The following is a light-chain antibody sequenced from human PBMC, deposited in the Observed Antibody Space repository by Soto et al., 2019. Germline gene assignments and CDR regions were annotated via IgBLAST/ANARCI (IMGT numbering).Light chain of an antibody. Sequence: DIPMTQSPSSVSASVGDRVTITCRASQGISTWLAWFQQKPGEAPRLLIYTASTLHSGVPSRFSGSGSGTDFTLTISSLQPEDFATYYCQQGDSFPLTFGGGTKVEIK. CDR2: TAS. CDR1: QGISTW. J-gene: IGKJ4*01. V-gene: IGKV1-12*01. CDR3: QQGDSFPLT.